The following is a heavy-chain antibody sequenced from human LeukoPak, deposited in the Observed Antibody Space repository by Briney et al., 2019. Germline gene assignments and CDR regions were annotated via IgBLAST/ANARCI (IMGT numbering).Heavy chain of an antibody. V-gene: IGHV3-20*04. CDR3: ARVDYDSSGADFDY. Sequence: GGSLRLSCAASGFTFSSYAMSWVRQAPGKGLEWVSGISWNGGITGYADSVKGRFIISRDNAQSSLYLQMKSLRVEDTALYYCARVDYDSSGADFDYWGQGTLVTVSS. CDR2: ISWNGGIT. J-gene: IGHJ4*02. CDR1: GFTFSSYA. D-gene: IGHD3-22*01.